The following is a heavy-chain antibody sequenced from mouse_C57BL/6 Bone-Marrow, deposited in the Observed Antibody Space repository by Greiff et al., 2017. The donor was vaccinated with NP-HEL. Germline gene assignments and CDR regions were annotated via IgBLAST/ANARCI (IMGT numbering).Heavy chain of an antibody. V-gene: IGHV1-58*01. J-gene: IGHJ3*01. CDR2: IYIGNGYT. CDR1: GYTFTSYG. D-gene: IGHD2-4*01. CDR3: ARRAYDYGGAWFAY. Sequence: DVKLQESGAELVRPGSSVKMSCKTSGYTFTSYGINWVKQRPGQGLEWIGYIYIGNGYTEYNEKFKGKATLTSDTSSSTAYMQLSSLTSEDSAIYFCARRAYDYGGAWFAYWGQGTLVTVSA.